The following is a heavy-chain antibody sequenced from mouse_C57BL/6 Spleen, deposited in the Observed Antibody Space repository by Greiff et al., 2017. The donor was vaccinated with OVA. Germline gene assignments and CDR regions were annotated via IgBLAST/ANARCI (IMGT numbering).Heavy chain of an antibody. CDR2: IYPGNSDT. Sequence: VQLQQPGAELVKPGASVKMSCKTSGYTFTSYWMHWVTQRPGQGLEWIGAIYPGNSDTSYNQKFKGKAKLTAVTSASTAYMELSSLTNEYSAVYYCTRNGDFDYWGQGTTLTVSS. CDR3: TRNGDFDY. CDR1: GYTFTSYW. J-gene: IGHJ2*01. V-gene: IGHV1-5*01.